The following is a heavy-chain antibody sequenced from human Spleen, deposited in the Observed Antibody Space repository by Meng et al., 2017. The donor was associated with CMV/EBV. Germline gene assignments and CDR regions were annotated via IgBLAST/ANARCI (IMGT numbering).Heavy chain of an antibody. V-gene: IGHV4-38-2*02. J-gene: IGHJ4*02. D-gene: IGHD2-2*01. Sequence: SETLSLTCTVSGYSINSGYYWGWIRQPPGKGLEWMEWIGSIYRTGNTYYNPSLKSRVTLSIDTSENQFSLKVTSVTAADTAVYYCARDPHFSSARGTFDYWGQGTLVTVSS. CDR3: ARDPHFSSARGTFDY. CDR2: IYRTGNT. CDR1: GYSINSGYY.